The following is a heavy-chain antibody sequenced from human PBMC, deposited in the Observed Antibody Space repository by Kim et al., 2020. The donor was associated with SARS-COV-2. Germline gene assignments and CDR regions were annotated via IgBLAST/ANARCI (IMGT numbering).Heavy chain of an antibody. CDR1: GFTFSSYA. V-gene: IGHV3-23*01. CDR3: ARYIVHDYGPYY. D-gene: IGHD4-17*01. Sequence: GGSLRLSCAASGFTFSSYAMSWVRQASGKGLEWVSAITVSGATTYYANSVKGRFTISRDNPKSTLYLQMNSLRAEDTAVYYCARYIVHDYGPYYWGQGALVTVSA. J-gene: IGHJ4*02. CDR2: ITVSGATT.